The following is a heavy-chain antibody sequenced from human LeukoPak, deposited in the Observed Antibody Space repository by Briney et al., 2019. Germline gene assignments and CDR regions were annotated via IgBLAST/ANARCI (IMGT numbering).Heavy chain of an antibody. Sequence: SETLSLTRTVAGASIDSSDYYWAWIRQPPGEGLEWIGTIYYSGSTYYKSSLKSRLTISVDSSKNQFSLNMISVTAADTCVYYCGRHGNWEPFDYWGQGALVTVSS. CDR1: GASIDSSDYY. V-gene: IGHV4-39*01. J-gene: IGHJ4*02. CDR3: GRHGNWEPFDY. CDR2: IYYSGST. D-gene: IGHD1-26*01.